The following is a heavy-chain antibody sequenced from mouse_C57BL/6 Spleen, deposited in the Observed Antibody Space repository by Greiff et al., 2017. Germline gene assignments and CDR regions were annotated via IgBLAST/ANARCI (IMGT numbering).Heavy chain of an antibody. J-gene: IGHJ2*01. CDR2: LSDGGSYT. V-gene: IGHV5-4*01. CDR3: EREGDD. CDR1: GFTFSSYA. Sequence: EVKLMESGGGLVKPGGSLKLSCAVSGFTFSSYAMSWVRQTPEKKLEWVATLSDGGSYTYYPDPVQGRFTISRDNAKNNLYLKSGHRKSEDTAMYYCEREGDDWGQGTTLTVSS.